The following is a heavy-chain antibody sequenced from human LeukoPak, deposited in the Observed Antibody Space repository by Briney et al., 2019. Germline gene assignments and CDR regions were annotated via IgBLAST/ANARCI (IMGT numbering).Heavy chain of an antibody. CDR1: GFTFSSYG. D-gene: IGHD3-10*01. CDR3: ARDYYGSGSYGYFDY. V-gene: IGHV3-30*03. CDR2: ISYDGSNK. J-gene: IGHJ4*02. Sequence: GRSLRLSCAASGFTFSSYGMHWVRQAPGKGLEGVAVISYDGSNKYYADSVKGRFTISRDNSKNTVYLQMNSLRAEDTALYYCARDYYGSGSYGYFDYWGQGTLVTVSS.